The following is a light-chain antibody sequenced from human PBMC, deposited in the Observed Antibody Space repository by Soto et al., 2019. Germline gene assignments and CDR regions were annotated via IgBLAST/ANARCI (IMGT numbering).Light chain of an antibody. Sequence: EIVMTQSPATLSVSPGERATLSCRASQSVSSNLAWYQQKPGQAPRLLIYGASTRATGIPSRFSGSGPGTEFTLTISSLQSEDFAVYYCQQYNNWPPGTFGQGTKLEIK. CDR1: QSVSSN. CDR2: GAS. CDR3: QQYNNWPPGT. J-gene: IGKJ2*01. V-gene: IGKV3-15*01.